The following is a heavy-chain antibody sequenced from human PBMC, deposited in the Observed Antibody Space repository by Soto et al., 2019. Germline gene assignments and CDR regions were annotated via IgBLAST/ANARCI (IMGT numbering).Heavy chain of an antibody. CDR2: ISGSGGST. CDR1: GFTFSSYA. CDR3: AKDWVTGTTDY. V-gene: IGHV3-23*01. Sequence: GESLKISCAASGFTFSSYAMSWVRQAPGKGLEWVSAISGSGGSTYYADSVKGRFTISRDNSKNTLYLQMNSLRAEDTAVYYCAKDWVTGTTDYWGQGTLVTVSS. D-gene: IGHD1-7*01. J-gene: IGHJ4*02.